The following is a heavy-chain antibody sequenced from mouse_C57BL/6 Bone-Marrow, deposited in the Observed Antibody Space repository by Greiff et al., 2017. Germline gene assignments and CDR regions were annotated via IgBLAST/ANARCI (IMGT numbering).Heavy chain of an antibody. CDR1: GFNIKDDY. Sequence: EVQLQQSGAELVRPGASVKLSCTASGFNIKDDYMHWVKQRPEQGLEWIGWIDPENGDTEYASKFQGKATITADTSSNTTYLQLSSLTSEDTAVYYCTRYYDYAYWGQGTVVTVSA. CDR3: TRYYDYAY. D-gene: IGHD2-4*01. CDR2: IDPENGDT. V-gene: IGHV14-4*01. J-gene: IGHJ3*01.